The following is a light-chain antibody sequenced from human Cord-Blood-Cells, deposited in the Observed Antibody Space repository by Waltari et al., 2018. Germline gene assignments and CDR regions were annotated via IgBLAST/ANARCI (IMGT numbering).Light chain of an antibody. CDR1: SSDVGGYNY. Sequence: QSALTQPASVSGSPGQSITISCTGTSSDVGGYNYVSWYQQHPGKAPKLMIYDVSNRPSVFSNRFSGSKSGNTAPLTISGLQAEDEADYYCSSYTSSSTLYVFGTGTKVTVL. V-gene: IGLV2-14*01. CDR3: SSYTSSSTLYV. CDR2: DVS. J-gene: IGLJ1*01.